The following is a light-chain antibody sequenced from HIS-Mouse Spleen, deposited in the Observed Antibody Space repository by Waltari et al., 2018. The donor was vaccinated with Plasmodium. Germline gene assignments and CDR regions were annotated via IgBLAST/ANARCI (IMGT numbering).Light chain of an antibody. CDR3: SSYTSSSTWV. Sequence: QSALTQPASVSGSPGQSITISCTGTSSDVGGYHYVSGYQQHPGKAPKLMIYDVSKRPSGVSNRCSGSKSGNTASLTISGLQAEDEADYYCSSYTSSSTWVFGGGTKLTVL. CDR1: SSDVGGYHY. J-gene: IGLJ3*02. V-gene: IGLV2-14*03. CDR2: DVS.